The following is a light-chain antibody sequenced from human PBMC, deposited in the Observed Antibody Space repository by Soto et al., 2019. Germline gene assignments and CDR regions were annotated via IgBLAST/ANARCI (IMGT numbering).Light chain of an antibody. J-gene: IGKJ1*01. CDR2: DAS. V-gene: IGKV1-5*01. Sequence: DIQMTQSPSTLSASVGDRVTITCRASQSISSWLAWYQQKPGKAPKLLIYDASSLESGVPSRFSGSGSGTEFTLTISSLQPDDFATYYCQQYNSYSRTFGQGTKGEIK. CDR3: QQYNSYSRT. CDR1: QSISSW.